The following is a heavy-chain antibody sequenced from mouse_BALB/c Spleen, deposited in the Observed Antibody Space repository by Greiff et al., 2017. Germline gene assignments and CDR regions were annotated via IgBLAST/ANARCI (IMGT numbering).Heavy chain of an antibody. CDR2: IYPGNSDT. J-gene: IGHJ4*01. CDR3: TRGGYYGSRAYYAMDY. CDR1: GYTFTSYW. D-gene: IGHD1-1*01. V-gene: IGHV1-5*01. Sequence: VQLKQSGTVLARPGASVKMSCKASGYTFTSYWMHWVKQRPGQGLEWIGAIYPGNSDTSYNQKFKGKAKLTAVTSTSTAYMELSSLTNEDSAVYYCTRGGYYGSRAYYAMDYWGQGTSVTVSS.